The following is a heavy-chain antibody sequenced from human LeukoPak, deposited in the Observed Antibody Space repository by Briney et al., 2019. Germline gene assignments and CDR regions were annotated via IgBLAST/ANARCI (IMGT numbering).Heavy chain of an antibody. Sequence: GGSLRLSCAASGFTIDDYAMHWVRQAPGKGLEWVSGISWNSGSIGYADSVKGRFTISRDNAKNSLYLQMNSLRAEDTAVYYCAGGSSQYYYYMDVWGKGTTVTVSS. CDR2: ISWNSGSI. V-gene: IGHV3-9*01. CDR3: AGGSSQYYYYMDV. J-gene: IGHJ6*03. CDR1: GFTIDDYA. D-gene: IGHD6-6*01.